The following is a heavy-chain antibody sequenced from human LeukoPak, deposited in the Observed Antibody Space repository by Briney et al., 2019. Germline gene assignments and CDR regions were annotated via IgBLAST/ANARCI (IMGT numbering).Heavy chain of an antibody. V-gene: IGHV1-8*03. CDR3: AREVVVAATEFDP. CDR1: GYTFTSYD. CDR2: MNPNSGNT. J-gene: IGHJ5*02. D-gene: IGHD2-15*01. Sequence: ASVKASCKASGYTFTSYDINWVRQATGQGLEWMGWMNPNSGNTGYAQKFQGRVTITRNTSISTAYMELSSLRSEDTAVYYCAREVVVAATEFDPWGQGTLVTVSS.